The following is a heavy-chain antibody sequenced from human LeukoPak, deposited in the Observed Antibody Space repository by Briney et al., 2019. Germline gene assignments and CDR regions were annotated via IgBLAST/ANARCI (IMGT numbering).Heavy chain of an antibody. J-gene: IGHJ4*02. CDR3: AKRDLTIRKFDY. CDR1: GFSLGSFG. CDR2: IDGDGGKT. D-gene: IGHD3-16*01. Sequence: GGSLRLSCVGSGFSLGSFGMSWVCQAPGMGLEWVSGIDGDGGKTYYADSVKGRFTISRDNSKNTLYLEINSLRPEDTAEYYCAKRDLTIRKFDYWGQGTLVIVSS. V-gene: IGHV3-23*01.